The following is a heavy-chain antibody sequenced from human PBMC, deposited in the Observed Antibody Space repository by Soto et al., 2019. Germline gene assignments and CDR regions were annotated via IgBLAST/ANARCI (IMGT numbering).Heavy chain of an antibody. CDR2: IYPGDSDT. CDR3: AASIFYYGMDV. Sequence: ESLKICCKGFGYTFTNYWIGWVRQMPGKGPEWMGIIYPGDSDTKYNPSFQGQVTISADKSITTTYLQWSSLKASDTAIYYCAASIFYYGMDVWGQGTTVTVSS. J-gene: IGHJ6*02. CDR1: GYTFTNYW. V-gene: IGHV5-51*01.